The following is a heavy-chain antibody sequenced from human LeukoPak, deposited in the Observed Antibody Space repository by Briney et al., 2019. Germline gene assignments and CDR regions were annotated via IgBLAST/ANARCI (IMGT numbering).Heavy chain of an antibody. Sequence: PSETLSLTCTVSGGSISSGSNYWSWIRQPAGKGLEWIGRLYSSGSTNYSPSLKSRVTISVDTSKNQFSLKLSSVTAADTAVYYCARGLSRGFDNWGQGTLVTVSS. V-gene: IGHV4-61*02. CDR1: GGSISSGSNY. CDR3: ARGLSRGFDN. CDR2: LYSSGST. J-gene: IGHJ4*02.